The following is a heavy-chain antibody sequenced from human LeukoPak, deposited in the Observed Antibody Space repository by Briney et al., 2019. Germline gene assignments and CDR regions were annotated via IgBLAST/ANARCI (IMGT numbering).Heavy chain of an antibody. D-gene: IGHD2-2*01. J-gene: IGHJ4*02. CDR2: IYYSGST. Sequence: SETLSLTCTVSGGSISSHYWSWIRQPPGKGLEWIGCIYYSGSTNYNPSLKSRIAISVDTSRNQFSLKLSSVTAADTAVYYCARDRVPAALHFDYWGQGTLVTVSS. CDR1: GGSISSHY. CDR3: ARDRVPAALHFDY. V-gene: IGHV4-59*11.